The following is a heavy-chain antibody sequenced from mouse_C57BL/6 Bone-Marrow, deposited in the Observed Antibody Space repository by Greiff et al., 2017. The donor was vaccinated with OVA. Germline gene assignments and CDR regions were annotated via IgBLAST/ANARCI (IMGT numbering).Heavy chain of an antibody. CDR1: GYTFTSYW. D-gene: IGHD1-1*01. V-gene: IGHV1-64*01. CDR2: IYPRSGNT. J-gene: IGHJ2*01. CDR3: ARPFYYYGSSYDY. Sequence: QVQLQQPGAELVKPGASVKLSCKASGYTFTSYWMHWVKQRPGQGLEWIGEIYPRSGNTYYNEKFKGKATLTADKSSSTAYMELRSLTSEDSAVYFCARPFYYYGSSYDYWGQGTTLTVSS.